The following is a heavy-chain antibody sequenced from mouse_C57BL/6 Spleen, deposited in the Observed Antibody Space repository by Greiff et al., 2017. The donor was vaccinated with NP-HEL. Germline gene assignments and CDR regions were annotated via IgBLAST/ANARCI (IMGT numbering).Heavy chain of an antibody. D-gene: IGHD1-1*01. J-gene: IGHJ1*03. CDR3: ARGAVVARDWYFDV. V-gene: IGHV1-59*01. CDR1: GYTFTSYW. Sequence: QVQLKQPGAELVRPGTSVKLSCKASGYTFTSYWMHWVKQRPGQGLEWIGVIDPSDSYTNYNQKFKGKATLTVNTSASSAYMQLSSLTSEDSAVYYCARGAVVARDWYFDVWGTGTTVTVSS. CDR2: IDPSDSYT.